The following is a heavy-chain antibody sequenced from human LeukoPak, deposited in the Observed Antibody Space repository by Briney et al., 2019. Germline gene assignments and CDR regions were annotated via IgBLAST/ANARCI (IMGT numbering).Heavy chain of an antibody. V-gene: IGHV4-30-4*01. J-gene: IGHJ4*02. Sequence: SETLSLTCTVSGGSISSGDYYWSWIRQPPGKGLEWIGYIYYSGNTYYNPSLVSRVTISVDTSKNQFSLKLTSVTAADTAVYYCARELRFLEWLPGNFDYWGQGTLVTVSS. CDR3: ARELRFLEWLPGNFDY. CDR2: IYYSGNT. CDR1: GGSISSGDYY. D-gene: IGHD3-3*01.